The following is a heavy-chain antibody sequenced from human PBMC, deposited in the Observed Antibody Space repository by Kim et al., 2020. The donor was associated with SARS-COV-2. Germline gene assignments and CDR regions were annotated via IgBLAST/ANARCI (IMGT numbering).Heavy chain of an antibody. D-gene: IGHD3-9*01. Sequence: GGSLRLSCAASGFTFSSYSMNWVRQAPGKGLEWVSSISSSSSCIYYADSVKGRFTISRDNAKNSLYLQMNSLRAEDTAVYYCVRDTIEMATIGRDWYFDLWGRGTLVTVSS. CDR3: VRDTIEMATIGRDWYFDL. CDR1: GFTFSSYS. J-gene: IGHJ2*01. V-gene: IGHV3-21*01. CDR2: ISSSSSCI.